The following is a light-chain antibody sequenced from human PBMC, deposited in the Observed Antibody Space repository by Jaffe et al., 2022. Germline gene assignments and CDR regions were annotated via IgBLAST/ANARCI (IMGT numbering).Light chain of an antibody. CDR3: ASYTSSSTYV. Sequence: QSALTQPASVSGSPGQSITISCTGTSSDIGNYKYVSWYQHHPGKAPKLIIYEVSNRPSGISDRFSGSKSGNTASLTISGLQAADEADYCCASYTSSSTYVFGTGTKVTVL. J-gene: IGLJ1*01. V-gene: IGLV2-14*01. CDR1: SSDIGNYKY. CDR2: EVS.